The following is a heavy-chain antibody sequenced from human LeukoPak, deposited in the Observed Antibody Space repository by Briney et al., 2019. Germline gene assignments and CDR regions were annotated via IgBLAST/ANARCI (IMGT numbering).Heavy chain of an antibody. V-gene: IGHV3-49*04. CDR1: GFTFGHYA. CDR3: ARGGDFGVPAPLGIDAFDI. Sequence: GGSLRLSCTGSGFTFGHYALAWVRQAPGKGLEWLGYIRSQAYGMTREYAASVKGRFSISRDNSKSIADLQINSLKTEDTAVYYCARGGDFGVPAPLGIDAFDIWGQGTMVTVSS. J-gene: IGHJ3*02. D-gene: IGHD2-2*01. CDR2: IRSQAYGMTR.